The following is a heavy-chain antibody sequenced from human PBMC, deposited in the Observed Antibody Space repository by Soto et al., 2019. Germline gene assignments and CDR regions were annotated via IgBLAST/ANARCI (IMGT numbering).Heavy chain of an antibody. D-gene: IGHD5-12*01. CDR2: VYSSGST. Sequence: SETLSLTCTVSGDSITSYNWNWLRQPPGKALEWIGYVYSSGSTYYNPSLKSRVTISVDRSKNQFSLKLSSVTAADTAVYYCAAGGGLPRYYWGQGTLVTVSS. CDR1: GDSITSYN. J-gene: IGHJ4*02. V-gene: IGHV4-59*12. CDR3: AAGGGLPRYY.